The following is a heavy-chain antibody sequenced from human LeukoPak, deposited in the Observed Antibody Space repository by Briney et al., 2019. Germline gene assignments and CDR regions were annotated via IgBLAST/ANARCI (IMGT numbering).Heavy chain of an antibody. CDR2: ISWNSGSI. CDR1: GFTFDDYA. V-gene: IGHV3-9*01. D-gene: IGHD3-22*01. Sequence: PGGSLRLSCAASGFTFDDYAMHWVRQAPGKGLEWVSGISWNSGSIGYADSVKGRFTISRDNAKNSLYLQMNSPRAEDTALYYCAKDSSSGYPNWFDPWGQGTLVTVSS. J-gene: IGHJ5*02. CDR3: AKDSSSGYPNWFDP.